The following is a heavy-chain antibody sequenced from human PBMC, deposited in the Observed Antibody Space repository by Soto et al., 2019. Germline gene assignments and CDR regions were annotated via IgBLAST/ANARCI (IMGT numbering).Heavy chain of an antibody. CDR3: ASARSDYYDSSGYYLFDY. CDR1: GFTFSSYE. J-gene: IGHJ4*02. Sequence: EVQLVESGGGLVQPGGSLRLSCAASGFTFSSYEMNWVRQAPGKGLEWVSYISSSGSTIYYADSVKGRFTISRDNAKNSLYLQMNSLRAEDTAVYYCASARSDYYDSSGYYLFDYWGQGTLVTVSS. CDR2: ISSSGSTI. D-gene: IGHD3-22*01. V-gene: IGHV3-48*03.